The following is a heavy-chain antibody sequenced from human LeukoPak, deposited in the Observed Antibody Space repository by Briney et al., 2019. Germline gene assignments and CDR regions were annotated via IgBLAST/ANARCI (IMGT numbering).Heavy chain of an antibody. D-gene: IGHD3-10*01. CDR3: ARVYSNNYYGSGDRPFLFDY. CDR1: GYTFTSYG. Sequence: ASVKLSCTASGYTFTSYGFSWVRQAPGQGLEWMGWISTYYGNTNYAQKLQDRVTMTTDTSTSTAYMELTSLRSDDTAVYYCARVYSNNYYGSGDRPFLFDYWGQGTVVTVSS. J-gene: IGHJ4*02. CDR2: ISTYYGNT. V-gene: IGHV1-18*01.